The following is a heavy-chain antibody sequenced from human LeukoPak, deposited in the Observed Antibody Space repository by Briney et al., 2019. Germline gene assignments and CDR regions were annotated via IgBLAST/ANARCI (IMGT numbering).Heavy chain of an antibody. CDR2: FYSDGSRT. CDR1: GFTLSSYW. CDR3: ARSGRGGAFDI. V-gene: IGHV3-74*01. D-gene: IGHD1-26*01. Sequence: GGSLRLSCAGPGFTLSSYWMHWVRQAPGKGLVWVSRFYSDGSRTNYADSVKGRFTISGDNAKNTQYLQMNSLRAEDTAVYYCARSGRGGAFDIWGQGTMVTVSS. J-gene: IGHJ3*02.